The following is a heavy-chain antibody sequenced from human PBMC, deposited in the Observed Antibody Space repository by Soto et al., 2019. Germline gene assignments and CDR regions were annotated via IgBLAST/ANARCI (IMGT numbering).Heavy chain of an antibody. D-gene: IGHD1-1*01. V-gene: IGHV1-18*01. CDR1: GYTLTNYG. Sequence: QVQLVQSGDEVKKTGASVKVSCRASGYTLTNYGISWVRQAPGQGLFWMGWISGHNGNTLYAQNVQGRLTLTIDTTPNTAYKELIGLKIGDTAMDYCVRDWQLSPWGQGTLVTVSS. CDR3: VRDWQLSP. J-gene: IGHJ5*02. CDR2: ISGHNGNT.